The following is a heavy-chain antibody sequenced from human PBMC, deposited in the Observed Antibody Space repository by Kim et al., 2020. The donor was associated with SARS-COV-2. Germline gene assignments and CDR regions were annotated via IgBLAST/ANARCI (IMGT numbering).Heavy chain of an antibody. CDR1: GFTFSSYD. CDR3: ARGGAGILTGYYDYYYYYGMDV. V-gene: IGHV3-13*01. J-gene: IGHJ6*02. Sequence: GGSLRLSCAASGFTFSSYDMHWVRQATGKGLEWVSAIGTAGDTYYPGSVKGRFTISRENAKNSLYLQMNSLRAGDTAVYYCARGGAGILTGYYDYYYYYGMDVWGQGTTVTVSS. CDR2: IGTAGDT. D-gene: IGHD3-9*01.